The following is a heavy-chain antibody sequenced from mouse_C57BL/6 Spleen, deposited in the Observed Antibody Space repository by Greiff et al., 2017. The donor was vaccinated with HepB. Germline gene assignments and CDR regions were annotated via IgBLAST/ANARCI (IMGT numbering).Heavy chain of an antibody. CDR2: INPNNGGT. CDR3: ARSSAYYGNERFAY. D-gene: IGHD2-10*01. CDR1: GYTFTDYN. J-gene: IGHJ3*01. Sequence: EVQLQQSGPELVKPGASVKIPCKASGYTFTDYNMDWVKQSHGKSLEWIGDINPNNGGTIYNQKFKGKATLTVDKSSSTAYMELRSLTSEDTAVYYCARSSAYYGNERFAYWGQGTLVTVSA. V-gene: IGHV1-18*01.